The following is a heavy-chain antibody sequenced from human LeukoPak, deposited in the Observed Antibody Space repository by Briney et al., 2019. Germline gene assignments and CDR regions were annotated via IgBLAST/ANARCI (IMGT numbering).Heavy chain of an antibody. CDR2: IYYSGST. CDR1: GGSISSSSYY. J-gene: IGHJ4*02. V-gene: IGHV4-39*01. Sequence: SETLSLTCTVSGGSISSSSYYWGWIRQPPGKGLEWIGSIYYSGSTYYNPSLKCRVTISVDTSKNQFSLKLSSVTAADTAVYYCAKIMVRGAIRYFDYWGQGTLVTVSS. D-gene: IGHD3-10*01. CDR3: AKIMVRGAIRYFDY.